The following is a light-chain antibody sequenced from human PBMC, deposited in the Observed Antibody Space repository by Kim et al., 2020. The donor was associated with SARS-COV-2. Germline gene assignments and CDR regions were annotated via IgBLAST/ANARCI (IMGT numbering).Light chain of an antibody. Sequence: ELTQPPSASGTPGQRVTISCSGSSSNIGSNYVYWYQQLPGTAPKLLIYRNNQRPSGVPDRFSGSKSGTSASLAISRLRSEDEADYYCAAWDDSLSGWVFGGGTQLTVL. CDR2: RNN. CDR1: SSNIGSNY. V-gene: IGLV1-47*01. J-gene: IGLJ3*02. CDR3: AAWDDSLSGWV.